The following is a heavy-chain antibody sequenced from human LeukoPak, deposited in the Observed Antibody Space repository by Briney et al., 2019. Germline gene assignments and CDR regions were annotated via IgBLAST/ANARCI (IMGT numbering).Heavy chain of an antibody. V-gene: IGHV1-2*02. Sequence: ASVKVSCKASGYTFTGYYMHWVRQAPGQGLEWMGWINPDSGGTNYGEKFQGRVTMTRDTSISTVYMEVSRLRSDDTAVYYCARVKEETKATIPDYLQHWGQGTLVTVSS. CDR3: ARVKEETKATIPDYLQH. CDR1: GYTFTGYY. J-gene: IGHJ1*01. D-gene: IGHD5-12*01. CDR2: INPDSGGT.